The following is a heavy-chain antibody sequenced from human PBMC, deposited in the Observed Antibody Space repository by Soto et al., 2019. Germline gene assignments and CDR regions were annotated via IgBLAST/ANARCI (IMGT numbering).Heavy chain of an antibody. CDR1: GFAFINFV. CDR2: ISGSGGGP. J-gene: IGHJ4*02. V-gene: IGHV3-23*01. Sequence: PRGSLRLSCAASGFAFINFVIILFRHSPGKWLEWVSSISGSGGGPSYADSVRGRFTISSDNSNNTLYLQMSSLRAEDTAIYYCAKSRVIVVPAAPDYWGQGTLVTVSS. CDR3: AKSRVIVVPAAPDY. D-gene: IGHD1-26*01.